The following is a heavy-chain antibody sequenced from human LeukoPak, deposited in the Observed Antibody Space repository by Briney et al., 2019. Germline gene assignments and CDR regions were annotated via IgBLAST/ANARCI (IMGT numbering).Heavy chain of an antibody. CDR1: GGSISSYY. CDR2: IYYSGST. Sequence: KPSETLSLTCTVSGGSISSYYWSWIRQPPGKGLEWIGYIYYSGSTYYNPSLKSRVTISVDTSKNQFSLKLSSVTAADTAVYYCARSRFYCTNGVCYRGREIDYWGQGTLVTVSS. V-gene: IGHV4-59*08. D-gene: IGHD2-8*01. CDR3: ARSRFYCTNGVCYRGREIDY. J-gene: IGHJ4*02.